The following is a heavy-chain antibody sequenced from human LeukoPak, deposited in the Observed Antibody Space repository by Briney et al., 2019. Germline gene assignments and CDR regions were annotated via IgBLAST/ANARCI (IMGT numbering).Heavy chain of an antibody. D-gene: IGHD4-17*01. CDR1: GFTFSDYY. Sequence: GGSLRLSCAASGFTFSDYYMSWIRRAPGKGLEWVSYISSSGSTIYYADSVKGRFTISRDNAKNSLYLQMNSLRAEDTAVYYCARDDDYGDSYYYYYGMDVWGQGTTVTASS. J-gene: IGHJ6*02. CDR3: ARDDDYGDSYYYYYGMDV. V-gene: IGHV3-11*01. CDR2: ISSSGSTI.